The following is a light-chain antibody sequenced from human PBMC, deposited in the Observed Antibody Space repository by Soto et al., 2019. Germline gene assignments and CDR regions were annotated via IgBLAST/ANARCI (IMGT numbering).Light chain of an antibody. CDR3: SSYTSSSTGV. J-gene: IGLJ1*01. CDR1: SSDVGGYNY. Sequence: QSALTQPASVSGSPGQSITISCTGTSSDVGGYNYVSWYQQHPGKAPKLTIYEVSNRPSGVSNRFSGSKSGNTASLTISGLQAEDEADYYCSSYTSSSTGVFGTGTKLTVL. V-gene: IGLV2-14*01. CDR2: EVS.